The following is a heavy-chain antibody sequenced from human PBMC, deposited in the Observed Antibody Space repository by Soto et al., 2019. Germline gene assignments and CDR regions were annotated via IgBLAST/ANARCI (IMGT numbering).Heavy chain of an antibody. V-gene: IGHV2-5*02. D-gene: IGHD6-13*01. Sequence: SGPTLVNPTQTLTLTYTFAGFSLSTSGVGVGWIRQPPGKALEWLALIYWDDDKRYSPSLKSRLTITKDTSKNQVVLAMTNMDPVDTATYYCAHRLAATGLFDYWGQGTLVTVSS. J-gene: IGHJ4*02. CDR1: GFSLSTSGVG. CDR3: AHRLAATGLFDY. CDR2: IYWDDDK.